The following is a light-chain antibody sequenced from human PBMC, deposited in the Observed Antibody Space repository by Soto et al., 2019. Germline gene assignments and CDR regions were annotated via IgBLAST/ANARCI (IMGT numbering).Light chain of an antibody. CDR3: KQYNNWPQT. Sequence: VMTQAPATLSVSPGEGATLSCRASQTVNNNVAWYQLKDGQVPRLLIYGASTRATDIPARFSGSGSGTEFTLTIRSLQSEDFAEYHCKQYNNWPQTFGQGTKVDIK. J-gene: IGKJ1*01. CDR2: GAS. CDR1: QTVNNN. V-gene: IGKV3-15*01.